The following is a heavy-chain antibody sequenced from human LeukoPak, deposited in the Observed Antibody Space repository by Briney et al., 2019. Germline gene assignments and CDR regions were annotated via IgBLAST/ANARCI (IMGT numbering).Heavy chain of an antibody. J-gene: IGHJ5*02. CDR2: ISSSGSTI. D-gene: IGHD2-2*01. CDR1: GFTFSSYE. CDR3: ASLGVPADMSWFDP. V-gene: IGHV3-48*03. Sequence: GGSLRLSCAASGFTFSSYEMNWVRQAPGKGLEWVSYISSSGSTIYYADSVKGRFTISRDNAKNSLYLQMNSLRAEDTAVYYCASLGVPADMSWFDPWGQGTPVTVSS.